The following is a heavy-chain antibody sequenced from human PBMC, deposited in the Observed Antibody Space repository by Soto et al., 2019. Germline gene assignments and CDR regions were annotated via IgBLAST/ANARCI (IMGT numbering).Heavy chain of an antibody. D-gene: IGHD2-2*02. V-gene: IGHV4-39*01. CDR3: ARSCSTPSCYTERAFEI. CDR2: IYYSGST. Sequence: QLQLQESGPGLVKPSETLSLSCTVSGGSISSNTYYWGWIRQPPGKGLEWIGSIYYSGSTYYNPSRKSRVTIFVDTSKDQFSLKLSSVTAADTAVYFCARSCSTPSCYTERAFEIWGQGTMVTVSS. J-gene: IGHJ3*02. CDR1: GGSISSNTYY.